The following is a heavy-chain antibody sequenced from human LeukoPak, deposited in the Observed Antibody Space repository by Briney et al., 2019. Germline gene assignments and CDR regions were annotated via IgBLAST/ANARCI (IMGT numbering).Heavy chain of an antibody. Sequence: SETLSLTCAVSGGTISSSNWWSWVRQPPGKGLEWIGEIYHSGSTNYNPSLKSRVTISVDKSKNQFSLKLSSVSAADTAVYYCARVAGFVVVVTTTDAFDIWGQGKMVTVSS. V-gene: IGHV4-4*02. J-gene: IGHJ3*02. CDR3: ARVAGFVVVVTTTDAFDI. CDR1: GGTISSSNW. D-gene: IGHD2-21*02. CDR2: IYHSGST.